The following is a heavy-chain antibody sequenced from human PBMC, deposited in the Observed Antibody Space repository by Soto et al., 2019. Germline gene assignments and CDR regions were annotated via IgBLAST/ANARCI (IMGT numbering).Heavy chain of an antibody. J-gene: IGHJ6*04. CDR3: AKSSGKYYPESRVMHV. V-gene: IGHV3-30*18. CDR2: ISYDASHT. CDR1: GFTFNTCA. Sequence: QVQVVESGGGVVQPGRSLRLSCAASGFTFNTCAMHWVRQAPGKGLEWVALISYDASHTDYADSVKGRFTISRDSSDNTLSLIMNSLRPEHTAVYYCAKSSGKYYPESRVMHVWGKGITVTVSS. D-gene: IGHD1-26*01.